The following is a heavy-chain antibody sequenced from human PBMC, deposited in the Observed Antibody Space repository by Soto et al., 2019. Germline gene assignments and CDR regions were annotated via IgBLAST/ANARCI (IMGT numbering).Heavy chain of an antibody. CDR3: ARGLRGYASGSD. CDR1: GFTFSGYY. CDR2: ISGSSSDT. V-gene: IGHV3-11*05. J-gene: IGHJ4*02. D-gene: IGHD3-10*01. Sequence: QVQLVQSGGGLVKPGGSLRLSCAASGFTFSGYYMSWLRQAPGKGLEWISYISGSSSDTNYVDSVRGRFTISRDNAKNSLFLQMNSLRAEDTAVYYCARGLRGYASGSDWGQGTLVTVSS.